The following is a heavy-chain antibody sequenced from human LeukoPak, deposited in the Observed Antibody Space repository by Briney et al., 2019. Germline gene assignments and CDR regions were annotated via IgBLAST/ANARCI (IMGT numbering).Heavy chain of an antibody. Sequence: GGSLRLSCAASGFTFSSYSMNWVRQAPGKGLEWVSSISSSSSYIYYADSVKGRFTISRDNAKNSLYLQMNSLRAEDTAVYYCARFGPYYYDSSGYYFWGQGTLVTVSS. CDR1: GFTFSSYS. J-gene: IGHJ4*02. D-gene: IGHD3-22*01. V-gene: IGHV3-21*04. CDR3: ARFGPYYYDSSGYYF. CDR2: ISSSSSYI.